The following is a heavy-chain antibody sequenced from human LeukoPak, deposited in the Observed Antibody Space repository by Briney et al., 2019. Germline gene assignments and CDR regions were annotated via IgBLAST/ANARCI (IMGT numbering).Heavy chain of an antibody. J-gene: IGHJ4*02. Sequence: SETLSLTCTVSGGSISSGDYYWSWIRQPPGKGLEWIGYIYYSGSTYYNPSLKSRVTISVDTSKNQFSLKLSSVTAADTAVYYCARGPPNSGYDLTGIDYWGQGTLVTVSS. D-gene: IGHD5-12*01. V-gene: IGHV4-30-4*01. CDR2: IYYSGST. CDR1: GGSISSGDYY. CDR3: ARGPPNSGYDLTGIDY.